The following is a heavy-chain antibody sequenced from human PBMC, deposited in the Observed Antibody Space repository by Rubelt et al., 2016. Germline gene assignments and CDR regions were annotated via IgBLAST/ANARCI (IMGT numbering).Heavy chain of an antibody. CDR1: GGSISSYY. D-gene: IGHD6-19*01. CDR3: ARSGSGWYLASFDY. J-gene: IGHJ4*02. V-gene: IGHV4-59*12. CDR2: INNSGST. Sequence: QVQLQESGPGLVKPSETLSLTCTVSGGSISSYYWSWIRQPPGKGLEWIGEINNSGSTNYNPSSRGVVTISVDTATNQFSLKLGSVTGADTAVYYWARSGSGWYLASFDYWGQGTLVTVSS.